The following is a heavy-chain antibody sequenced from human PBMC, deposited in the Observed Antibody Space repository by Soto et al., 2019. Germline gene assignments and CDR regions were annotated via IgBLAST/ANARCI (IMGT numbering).Heavy chain of an antibody. CDR3: ARENSHPFFDY. Sequence: PGGSLRLSCAASGFTVSSNYMSWVRQAPGKGLQWVSVIYSSGSTYYADSVKGRFTISRDNSKNTLYLQMNSLRVEDTAVYYCARENSHPFFDYRGQGSSVIVSS. J-gene: IGHJ4*02. CDR1: GFTVSSNY. CDR2: IYSSGST. V-gene: IGHV3-53*01. D-gene: IGHD5-18*01.